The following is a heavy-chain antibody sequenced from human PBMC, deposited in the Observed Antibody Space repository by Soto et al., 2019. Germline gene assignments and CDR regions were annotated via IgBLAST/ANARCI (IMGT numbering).Heavy chain of an antibody. CDR2: IYYSGST. Sequence: PSETLSLTCTVSGGSISSYYWSWIRQPPGKGLEWIGYIYYSGSTNYNPSLKSRVTISVDTSKNTLYLQMNSLRAEDTAVYYCAKDLLGPGRAYGMDVWGQGTTVTVSS. V-gene: IGHV4-59*01. CDR1: GGSISSYY. CDR3: AKDLLGPGRAYGMDV. D-gene: IGHD7-27*01. J-gene: IGHJ6*02.